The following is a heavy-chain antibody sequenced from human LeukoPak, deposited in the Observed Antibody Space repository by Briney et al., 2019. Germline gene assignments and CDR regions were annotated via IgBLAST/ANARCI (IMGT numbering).Heavy chain of an antibody. CDR2: IYYSGST. CDR3: ARAAVADNWFDP. D-gene: IGHD6-19*01. CDR1: GCSISSSSYY. Sequence: PSETLSLTCTVSGCSISSSSYYWGCIRQPPGKGLEWSGSIYYSGSTYYNPSLKSRVTISVDTSKNQFALKLSSVTAADTAVYYCARAAVADNWFDPWGQGTLVTVSS. J-gene: IGHJ5*02. V-gene: IGHV4-39*06.